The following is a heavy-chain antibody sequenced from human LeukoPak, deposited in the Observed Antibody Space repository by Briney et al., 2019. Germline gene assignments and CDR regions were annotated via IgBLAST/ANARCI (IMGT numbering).Heavy chain of an antibody. CDR2: IRESGSSI. CDR3: ARDSWHYYDSSGYSPDYYYGMDV. CDR1: GFTVISCG. D-gene: IGHD3-22*01. J-gene: IGHJ6*02. V-gene: IGHV3-23*01. Sequence: PGGSLRLSFAAAGFTVISCGMKWVRQAPGKGRGWVSGIRESGSSIYYANSVKGRFTIAIDNSKNTLYLQMNSLRAEDTPVYYCARDSWHYYDSSGYSPDYYYGMDVWGQGTTVTVSS.